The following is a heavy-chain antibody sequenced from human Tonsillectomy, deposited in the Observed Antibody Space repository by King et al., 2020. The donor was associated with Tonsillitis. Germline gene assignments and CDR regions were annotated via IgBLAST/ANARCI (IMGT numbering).Heavy chain of an antibody. CDR1: GDSVSSNSAA. V-gene: IGHV6-1*01. D-gene: IGHD3-22*01. CDR2: TYYRSKWYN. CDR3: ARGVGRRNRWLLLEC. Sequence: VQLQQSGPGLVKPSQTLSLTCAISGDSVSSNSAAWNWIRQSPSRGLEWLGRTYYRSKWYNDYAVSVKSRITINPDTSKNKCSLQLNSVTPEDTAVYYYARGVGRRNRWLLLECWGQGTLVTVSS. J-gene: IGHJ4*02.